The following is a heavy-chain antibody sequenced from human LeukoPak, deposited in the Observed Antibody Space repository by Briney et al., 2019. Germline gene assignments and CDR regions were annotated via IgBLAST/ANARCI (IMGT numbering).Heavy chain of an antibody. V-gene: IGHV5-51*01. J-gene: IGHJ4*02. CDR2: ISPGDSDT. CDR1: GSSFTSYW. CDR3: ARSASYLVGHDY. Sequence: GESLEISFKGSGSSFTSYWIGWVRQMPGKGLERMGLISPGDSDTRYSPSLQGHVTISADKSSSTAYLQWSSLKASDTAMYYCARSASYLVGHDYWGQGTLVTVSS. D-gene: IGHD1-26*01.